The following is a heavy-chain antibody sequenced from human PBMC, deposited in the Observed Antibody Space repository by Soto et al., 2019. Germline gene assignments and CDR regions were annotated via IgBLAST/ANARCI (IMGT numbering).Heavy chain of an antibody. V-gene: IGHV3-21*04. CDR3: ATSYSSNHRDFDY. CDR1: GFTFSSYA. Sequence: WGSLRLSCAASGFTFSSYAMSWVRQAPGKGLEWVSAISSSGSTIYYADSVKGRFTISRDNAKNSLYLQMNSLGAEDTAVYYCATSYSSNHRDFDYWGQGTLVTVSS. J-gene: IGHJ4*02. CDR2: ISSSGSTI. D-gene: IGHD6-13*01.